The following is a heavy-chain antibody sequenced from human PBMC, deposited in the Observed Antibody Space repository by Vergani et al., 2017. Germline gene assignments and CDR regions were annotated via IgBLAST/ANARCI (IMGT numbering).Heavy chain of an antibody. D-gene: IGHD3-22*01. CDR1: GFTFTNFA. CDR2: ISGSGGFT. CDR3: AKDNVPGYYDSSGYCDY. Sequence: EVQLLESGGNLVQPGGSLRLSCAASGFTFTNFAMTWVRQAPGEGLEWVSGISGSGGFTYYADSLKGRFTISRDNSKNTMFLQMNNLRAKDTAVYYCAKDNVPGYYDSSGYCDYWGQGTLVTVSS. V-gene: IGHV3-23*01. J-gene: IGHJ4*02.